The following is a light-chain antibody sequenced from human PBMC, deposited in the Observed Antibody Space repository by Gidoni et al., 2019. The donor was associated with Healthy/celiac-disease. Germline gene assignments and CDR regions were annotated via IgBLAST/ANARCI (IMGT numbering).Light chain of an antibody. CDR1: QSISSY. CDR2: AAS. V-gene: IGKV1-39*01. Sequence: DIQMTPSPSSLSASVGDRVTIICRASQSISSYLNWYQQKPGKAPKLLIYAASSLQSGVPSRFSGSGSGTDFTLTISSLQPEDFATYYCQQSYSTPPYTFGQGTKLEIK. CDR3: QQSYSTPPYT. J-gene: IGKJ2*01.